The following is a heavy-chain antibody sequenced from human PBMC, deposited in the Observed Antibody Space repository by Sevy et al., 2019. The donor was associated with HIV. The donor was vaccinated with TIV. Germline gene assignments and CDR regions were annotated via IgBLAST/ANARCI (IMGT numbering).Heavy chain of an antibody. CDR3: ARDVFYGSGSYYNEAHRKQGDY. CDR2: IKQDGSEK. D-gene: IGHD3-10*01. Sequence: GGSLRLSCAASGFTFSSYWMGWVRQAPGKGLEWVANIKQDGSEKYYVDSVKGRFTISRDNAKNSLYLQMNSLRAEDTAVYYCARDVFYGSGSYYNEAHRKQGDYWGQGTLVTVSS. J-gene: IGHJ4*02. CDR1: GFTFSSYW. V-gene: IGHV3-7*03.